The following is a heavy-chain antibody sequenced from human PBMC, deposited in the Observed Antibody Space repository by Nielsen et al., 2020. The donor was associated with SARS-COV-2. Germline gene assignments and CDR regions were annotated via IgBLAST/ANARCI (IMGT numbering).Heavy chain of an antibody. CDR1: GYTFTSYG. CDR3: ARVEDDGITMVRGVISWFDP. V-gene: IGHV1-18*01. Sequence: SVKVSCKASGYTFTSYGISWVRQAPGQGLEWMGWISAYNGNTNYAQKLQGRVTMTTDTSTSTAYMELRSLRSDDTAVYYCARVEDDGITMVRGVISWFDPWGQGTLVTVSS. J-gene: IGHJ5*02. CDR2: ISAYNGNT. D-gene: IGHD3-10*01.